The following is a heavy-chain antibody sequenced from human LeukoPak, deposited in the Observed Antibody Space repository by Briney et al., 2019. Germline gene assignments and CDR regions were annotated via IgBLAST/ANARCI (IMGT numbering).Heavy chain of an antibody. V-gene: IGHV3-7*05. CDR3: AREVYGDNYFDY. J-gene: IGHJ4*02. CDR2: IKQDGSDK. D-gene: IGHD4-17*01. Sequence: GGSLRLSCAASGFTLSRNWMRWLRQAPGRGLEGVANIKQDGSDKYYVDYVKGRFTISRDNAKTSLFLQMNSLRVEDTAVYYCAREVYGDNYFDYWGRGTLVTVAS. CDR1: GFTLSRNW.